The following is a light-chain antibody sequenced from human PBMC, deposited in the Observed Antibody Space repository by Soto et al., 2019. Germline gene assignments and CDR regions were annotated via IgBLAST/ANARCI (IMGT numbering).Light chain of an antibody. J-gene: IGKJ1*01. CDR1: QTISSW. CDR3: QHYNSYSEE. V-gene: IGKV1-5*03. Sequence: DIKITQSPSTLSGSVGDRVTITCGASQTISSWLAWYQQKPGKAPKLLIYKASTLKSGVPSRFSGSGSGTEFTLTISSLQPDDFATYYCQHYNSYSEEFGQGTKVDIK. CDR2: KAS.